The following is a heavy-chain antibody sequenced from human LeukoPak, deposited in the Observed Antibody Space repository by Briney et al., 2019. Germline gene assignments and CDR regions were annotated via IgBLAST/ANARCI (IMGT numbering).Heavy chain of an antibody. CDR3: AREPTGSGGVWFDP. D-gene: IGHD3-10*01. CDR2: IYYSGST. J-gene: IGHJ5*02. V-gene: IGHV4-31*03. Sequence: KASQTLSLTCTVSGGSISSGGYYWSWIRQHPGKGLEWIGYIYYSGSTYYNPSLKSRVTISVDTSKNQFSLKLSSVTAADTAVYYCAREPTGSGGVWFDPWGQGTLVTVSS. CDR1: GGSISSGGYY.